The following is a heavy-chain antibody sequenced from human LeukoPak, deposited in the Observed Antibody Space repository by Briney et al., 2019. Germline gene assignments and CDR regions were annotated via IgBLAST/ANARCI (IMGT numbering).Heavy chain of an antibody. J-gene: IGHJ4*02. CDR1: GFTVRSNY. CDR2: IYYSGST. V-gene: IGHV4-30-4*08. D-gene: IGHD3-3*01. Sequence: LRLSCAASGFTVRSNYMSWVRQPPGKGLEWIGYIYYSGSTYYNPSLKSRVTISVDTSKNQFSLKLSSVTAADTAVYYCASIRITIFGVVKPFDYWGQGTLVTVSS. CDR3: ASIRITIFGVVKPFDY.